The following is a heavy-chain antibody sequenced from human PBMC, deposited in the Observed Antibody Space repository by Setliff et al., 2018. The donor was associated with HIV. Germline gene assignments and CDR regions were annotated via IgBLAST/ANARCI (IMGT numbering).Heavy chain of an antibody. D-gene: IGHD2-21*01. CDR1: GFTFSSYN. Sequence: GGSLRLSCAASGFTFSSYNMNWVRQAPGKGLEWVSYISSRSGYTNYADSVEGRFTISRDNGKNSLFLQMNSLRGEDTAVYYCARDAHGGNSPSFDIWGQGTMVTVSS. CDR2: ISSRSGYT. CDR3: ARDAHGGNSPSFDI. J-gene: IGHJ3*02. V-gene: IGHV3-21*05.